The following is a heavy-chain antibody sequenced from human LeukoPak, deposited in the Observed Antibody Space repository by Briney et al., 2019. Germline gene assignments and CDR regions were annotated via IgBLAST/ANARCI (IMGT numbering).Heavy chain of an antibody. V-gene: IGHV1-69*04. CDR1: GGTFSSYA. D-gene: IGHD3-22*01. J-gene: IGHJ4*02. Sequence: SVKVSCKASGGTFSSYAISWVRQAPGQGLEWMGRIIPILGIANYAQKFQGRVTITADKSTSTAYMELSSLRSEDTAVYYCARGRYYDSSGYYGGGVRYFDYWGQGTLVTVSS. CDR3: ARGRYYDSSGYYGGGVRYFDY. CDR2: IIPILGIA.